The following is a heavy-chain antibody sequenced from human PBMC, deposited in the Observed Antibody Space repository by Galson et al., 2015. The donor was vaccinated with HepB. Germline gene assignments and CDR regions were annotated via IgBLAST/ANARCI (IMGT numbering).Heavy chain of an antibody. J-gene: IGHJ4*02. Sequence: SLRLSCAASGFTFSDYYMEWVRQAPGKGLEWVGRVRPKARGYTTDYVASVEGRFTISRDDSKNSLYLQMDSLKTEDTAVYYCSRTLPVIDLDYWGQGTLVTVSS. CDR3: SRTLPVIDLDY. CDR1: GFTFSDYY. CDR2: VRPKARGYTT. V-gene: IGHV3-72*01.